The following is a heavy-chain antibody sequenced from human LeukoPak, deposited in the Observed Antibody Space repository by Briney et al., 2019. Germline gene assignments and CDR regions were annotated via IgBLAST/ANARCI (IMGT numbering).Heavy chain of an antibody. CDR3: ARIKWSAAND. CDR2: INPNSGDT. J-gene: IGHJ4*02. V-gene: IGHV1-2*02. Sequence: ASVTVSCTASGYTFTGYYMHWVRQAPGQGLEWMGWINPNSGDTNYDQKFQGRITMSRDTSISTAYMDLSRLRSDDTAVYYCARIKWSAANDWGQGTLVTVSS. CDR1: GYTFTGYY. D-gene: IGHD6-13*01.